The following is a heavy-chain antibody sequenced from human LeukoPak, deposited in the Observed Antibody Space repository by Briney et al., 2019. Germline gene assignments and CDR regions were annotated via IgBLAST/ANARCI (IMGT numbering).Heavy chain of an antibody. CDR2: TRKKTNSYTT. Sequence: GGSLRLSCAASGFTFSDHYMDWVRQAPGKGLEWVGRTRKKTNSYTTEYAASVKGRFTISRDDSKNSLYLQMNSLRAEDTALYYCAREAYYYDSSGYLNYYPEAFDIWGQGTMVTVSS. CDR1: GFTFSDHY. CDR3: AREAYYYDSSGYLNYYPEAFDI. V-gene: IGHV3-72*01. J-gene: IGHJ3*02. D-gene: IGHD3-22*01.